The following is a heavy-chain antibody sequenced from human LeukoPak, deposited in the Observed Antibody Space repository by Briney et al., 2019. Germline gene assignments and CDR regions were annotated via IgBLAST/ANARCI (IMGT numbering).Heavy chain of an antibody. CDR3: AKGPYCSGGSCYSGNYYYYMDV. Sequence: GESLKISCKGSGYSFTSYWIGWVRQMPGKGLEWMGIIYPGDSDTRYSPSFQGQVTISADKSISTAYLQWSSLKASDTAMYYCAKGPYCSGGSCYSGNYYYYMDVWGKGTTVTVSS. J-gene: IGHJ6*03. CDR2: IYPGDSDT. D-gene: IGHD2-15*01. V-gene: IGHV5-51*01. CDR1: GYSFTSYW.